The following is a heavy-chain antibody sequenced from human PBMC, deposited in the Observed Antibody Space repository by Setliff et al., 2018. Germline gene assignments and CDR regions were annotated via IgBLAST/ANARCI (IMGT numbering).Heavy chain of an antibody. CDR3: ARDEVNCSGTKCYSGFDS. Sequence: GGSLRLSCAASGLTFSTYWMSWVRQAPGKGLEWVANINQDGSQKYYVGSVRGRFTISRDNAKSSLYLQMNSLGAEDTAVYYCARDEVNCSGTKCYSGFDSWGQGTLVTVSS. CDR1: GLTFSTYW. J-gene: IGHJ4*02. V-gene: IGHV3-7*01. D-gene: IGHD2-15*01. CDR2: INQDGSQK.